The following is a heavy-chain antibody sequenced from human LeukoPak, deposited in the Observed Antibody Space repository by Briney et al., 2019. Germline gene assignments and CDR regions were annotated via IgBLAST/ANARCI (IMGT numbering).Heavy chain of an antibody. CDR3: ARDFESAAAVYYDY. CDR1: GYTFTGYY. J-gene: IGHJ4*02. V-gene: IGHV1-2*02. D-gene: IGHD6-13*01. CDR2: INPNSGGT. Sequence: ASVKVSCKASGYTFTGYYMHWVRQAPGQGLEWMGWINPNSGGTNYARKFQGRVTMTRDTSISTAYMELSRLRSDDTAVYYCARDFESAAAVYYDYWGQGTLVTVSS.